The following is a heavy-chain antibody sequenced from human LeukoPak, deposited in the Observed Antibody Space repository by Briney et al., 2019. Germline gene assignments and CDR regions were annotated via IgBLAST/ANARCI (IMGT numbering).Heavy chain of an antibody. CDR1: GFTFTTYW. Sequence: GGSLRLSCAASGFTFTTYWMGWVRQAPGKGLEWVANIKQDGSEKYYVDSVKGRFTISRDNAKNSLYLQMNSLRAEDTAVYYCSRVQRELLGFGPFTFDYWGQGTLVTVSS. J-gene: IGHJ4*02. CDR3: SRVQRELLGFGPFTFDY. D-gene: IGHD1-26*01. CDR2: IKQDGSEK. V-gene: IGHV3-7*01.